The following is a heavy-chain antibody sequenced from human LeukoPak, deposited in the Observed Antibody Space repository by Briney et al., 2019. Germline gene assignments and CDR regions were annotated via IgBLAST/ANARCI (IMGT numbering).Heavy chain of an antibody. CDR3: ARDRVVVPAAIYYYYYYMDV. CDR2: IYTSGST. J-gene: IGHJ6*03. Sequence: SDTLSLTCTVSGGSISSYYWSWIRQPAGKGLEWIGRIYTSGSTNYNPSLKSPVTMSVDTSKNQFSLKLSSVTAADTAVYYCARDRVVVPAAIYYYYYYMDVWGKGTTVTVSS. V-gene: IGHV4-4*07. CDR1: GGSISSYY. D-gene: IGHD2-2*01.